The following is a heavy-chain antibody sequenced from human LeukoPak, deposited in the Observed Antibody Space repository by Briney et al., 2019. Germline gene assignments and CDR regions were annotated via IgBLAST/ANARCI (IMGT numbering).Heavy chain of an antibody. V-gene: IGHV6-1*01. Sequence: PSQTLSLTCAISGDSVSSNSAAWNWIRQSPSRGLEWLGRTYYRSKWYNDYAGSVKSRITINSATSKNQFSLQLNSVTPEDTAVYYCARVRFPYPASAGLDYWGQGTLVTVSS. CDR2: TYYRSKWYN. CDR1: GDSVSSNSAA. D-gene: IGHD6-13*01. J-gene: IGHJ4*02. CDR3: ARVRFPYPASAGLDY.